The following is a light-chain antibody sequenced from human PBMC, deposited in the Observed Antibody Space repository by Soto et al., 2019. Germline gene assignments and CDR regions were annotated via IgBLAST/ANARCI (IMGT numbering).Light chain of an antibody. CDR1: QGISGY. CDR2: GAS. J-gene: IGKJ3*01. V-gene: IGKV1-9*01. CDR3: QQQNSNPT. Sequence: DIQLAQSPSFLSASVGDRVTITCRASQGISGYLAWYQQKPGEAPKLLIYGASTLQSGVPSRFSGSGSGTEFTRTISSLQPEEVATDVCQQQNSNPTVGPGNKVDI.